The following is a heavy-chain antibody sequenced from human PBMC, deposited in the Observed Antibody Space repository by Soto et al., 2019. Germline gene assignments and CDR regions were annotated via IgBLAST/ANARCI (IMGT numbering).Heavy chain of an antibody. CDR3: ALRSMAVVPEY. V-gene: IGHV4-59*01. D-gene: IGHD3-22*01. CDR2: LYYGRSA. J-gene: IGHJ4*02. CDR1: GDSISSYY. Sequence: QVQLQESGPGLVKPSETLSLTCAVSGDSISSYYCMWIRQPPGKGLESIGYLYYGRSANYNPSLKSRVNLSVDTATNQCSLTLSSMTAADTAVYYCALRSMAVVPEYWGQGTLVTVSS.